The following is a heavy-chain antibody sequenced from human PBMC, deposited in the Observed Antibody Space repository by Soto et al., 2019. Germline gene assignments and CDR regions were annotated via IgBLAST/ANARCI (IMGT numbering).Heavy chain of an antibody. Sequence: QPGGSLRLSCAASGFNFYDYAMHWVRQAPGKGLEWVSGISWNSGDIGYADSVKGRFTISRDNAKNSLYLHMNTLRPEDTALYYCARDKRRRIGGSDYWGQGTLVTVSS. CDR3: ARDKRRRIGGSDY. CDR2: ISWNSGDI. J-gene: IGHJ4*02. V-gene: IGHV3-9*01. CDR1: GFNFYDYA. D-gene: IGHD3-16*02.